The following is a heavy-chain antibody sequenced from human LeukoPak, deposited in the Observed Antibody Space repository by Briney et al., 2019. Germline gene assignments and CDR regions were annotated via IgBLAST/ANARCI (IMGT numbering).Heavy chain of an antibody. D-gene: IGHD2-21*02. CDR1: GFTFSSFS. CDR2: ISSSSSYI. CDR3: ARELVVTAVHTTNY. V-gene: IGHV3-21*01. Sequence: GGSLRLSCAASGFTFSSFSMNWVRQAPGKGLEWVSSISSSSSYIYYADSVKGRFTISRDNAKNSLYLQMNSLRAEDTAVYYCARELVVTAVHTTNYWGQGTLVTVSS. J-gene: IGHJ4*02.